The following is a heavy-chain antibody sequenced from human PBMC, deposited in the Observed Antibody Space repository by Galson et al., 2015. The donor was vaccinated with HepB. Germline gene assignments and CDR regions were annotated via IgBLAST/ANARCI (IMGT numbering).Heavy chain of an antibody. J-gene: IGHJ5*02. CDR3: ARDRYCSSTSCYMFDP. CDR2: IYTSGST. Sequence: TLSLTCTVSGGSISSGSYYWSWIRQPAGKGLEWIGRIYTSGSTNYNPSLKSRVTMSVDTSKNQFSLKLSSVTAADTAVYYCARDRYCSSTSCYMFDPWGQGTLVTVSS. V-gene: IGHV4-61*02. D-gene: IGHD2-2*02. CDR1: GGSISSGSYY.